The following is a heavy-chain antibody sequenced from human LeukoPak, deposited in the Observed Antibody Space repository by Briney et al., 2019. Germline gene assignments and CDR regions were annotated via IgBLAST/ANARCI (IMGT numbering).Heavy chain of an antibody. CDR1: GFTFSDYY. J-gene: IGHJ4*02. D-gene: IGHD2-15*01. V-gene: IGHV3-11*01. CDR2: ISSSGSTI. Sequence: PGGPLRLSCAASGFTFSDYYMSWIRQAPGEGLEWVSYISSSGSTIYYADSVKGRFTISRDNAKNSLYLQMNSLRAEDTAVYYCARERRAATAKYFDYWGQGTLVTVSS. CDR3: ARERRAATAKYFDY.